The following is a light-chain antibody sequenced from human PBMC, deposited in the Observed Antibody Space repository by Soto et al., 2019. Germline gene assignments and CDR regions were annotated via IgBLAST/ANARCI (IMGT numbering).Light chain of an antibody. Sequence: QAVLTQPPSVSGAPGQRVTISCTGSSSNIGTGYDVHWYQQLPGAAPKLLIYDNTNRPSGVPDRFSASKSGTAASLAITGLQAEDEVDYYCQSFDSSLRGSVFGSGTKVTVL. V-gene: IGLV1-40*01. CDR3: QSFDSSLRGSV. CDR2: DNT. J-gene: IGLJ1*01. CDR1: SSNIGTGYD.